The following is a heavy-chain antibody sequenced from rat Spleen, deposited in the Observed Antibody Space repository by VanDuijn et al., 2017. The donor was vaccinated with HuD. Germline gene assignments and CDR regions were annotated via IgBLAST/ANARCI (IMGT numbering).Heavy chain of an antibody. CDR2: ITNTGGST. V-gene: IGHV5-31*01. D-gene: IGHD1-9*01. J-gene: IGHJ2*01. CDR1: GFNFNDYW. Sequence: EVQLVESDGGLVQPGRSLKLSCAASGFNFNDYWMGWVRQAPGKGLEWVASITNTGGSTYYPDSVKGRFTISRDNAKSTLYLQMNSLRSEDTATYYCTRDRRYYGYNSYFDYWGQGVMVTVSS. CDR3: TRDRRYYGYNSYFDY.